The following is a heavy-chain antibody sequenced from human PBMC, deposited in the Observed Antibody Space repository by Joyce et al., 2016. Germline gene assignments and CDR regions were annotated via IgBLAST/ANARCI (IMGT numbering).Heavy chain of an antibody. J-gene: IGHJ3*02. CDR1: GFTFSNYW. CDR2: IKQDGSLK. CDR3: AREAAYGSGLRWSSAFDI. V-gene: IGHV3-7*01. D-gene: IGHD2-15*01. Sequence: EVQLMESGGGLVQPGGSLRLSCAASGFTFSNYWMTWVRQAPGEGLEWVANIKQDGSLKQYGDSVKGRITISRDNAKNSLYLQMNFLRAEDTAVYYCAREAAYGSGLRWSSAFDIWGQGTMVTVSS.